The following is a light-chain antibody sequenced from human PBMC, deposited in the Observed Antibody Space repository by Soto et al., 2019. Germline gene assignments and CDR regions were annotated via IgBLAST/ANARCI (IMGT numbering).Light chain of an antibody. CDR3: QQYGSSPTT. CDR1: QAVNTR. V-gene: IGKV3-20*01. J-gene: IGKJ1*01. CDR2: LAS. Sequence: EIVLTQSPATLSSFPGDRVALSCRARQAVNTRLTWHPHKPGQAPRLLIYLASNRAAGVPAIFIGSGSGTDSTLTISTLEPEDFAVYYCQQYGSSPTTFSQGTKVDIK.